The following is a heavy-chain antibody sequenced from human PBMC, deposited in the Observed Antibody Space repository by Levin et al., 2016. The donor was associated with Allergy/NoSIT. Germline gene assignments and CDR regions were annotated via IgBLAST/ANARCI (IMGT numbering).Heavy chain of an antibody. V-gene: IGHV4-59*01. CDR2: IYNSGSP. Sequence: WIRQPPGKGVEWIGYIYNSGSPNYNPSLKSRVTISADTSRNQFSLKLTSVTAADTAMYYCAGDSPRFDYWGQGTLVTVSS. J-gene: IGHJ4*02. CDR3: AGDSPRFDY.